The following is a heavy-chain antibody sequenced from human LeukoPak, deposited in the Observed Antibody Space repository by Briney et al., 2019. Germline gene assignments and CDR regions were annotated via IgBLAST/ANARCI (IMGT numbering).Heavy chain of an antibody. CDR3: ARVTGGYNLVDY. V-gene: IGHV3-74*01. D-gene: IGHD5-24*01. J-gene: IGHJ4*02. CDR1: GFTFSSYW. CDR2: ISDVGSHT. Sequence: GGSLRLSCAASGFTFSSYWMHWARHAPGKGMVWVSRISDVGSHTFYADSVKGRFAMSRDNAKNTLYLQMNSLRAEDTAVYYCARVTGGYNLVDYWGQGTLVTVSS.